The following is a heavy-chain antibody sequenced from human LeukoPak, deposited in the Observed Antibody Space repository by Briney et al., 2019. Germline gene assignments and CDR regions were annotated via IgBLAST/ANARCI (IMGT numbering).Heavy chain of an antibody. CDR2: INPNSGGT. CDR3: AGGVLHGGGNWFDP. Sequence: ASVKVSCKTSGYTFTGYYMHWLRQAPGQGLEGMGRINPNSGGTYYAQKFRSRVTMTRDTSISTAYMELASLISDDTAVYYCAGGVLHGGGNWFDPWGQGTLVTVSS. CDR1: GYTFTGYY. V-gene: IGHV1-2*06. J-gene: IGHJ5*02. D-gene: IGHD3-16*01.